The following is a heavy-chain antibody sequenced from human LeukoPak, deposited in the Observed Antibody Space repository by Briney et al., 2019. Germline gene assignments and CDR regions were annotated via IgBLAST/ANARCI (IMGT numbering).Heavy chain of an antibody. Sequence: ASVKVSCKASGGTFSSYAIGWVRQAPGQGLEWMGRIIPILGIANYAQKFQGRVTITADKSTSTAYMELSSLRSEDTAVYYCARVGISSVRYYFDYWGQGTLVTVSS. CDR3: ARVGISSVRYYFDY. CDR2: IIPILGIA. J-gene: IGHJ4*02. V-gene: IGHV1-69*04. D-gene: IGHD3-3*01. CDR1: GGTFSSYA.